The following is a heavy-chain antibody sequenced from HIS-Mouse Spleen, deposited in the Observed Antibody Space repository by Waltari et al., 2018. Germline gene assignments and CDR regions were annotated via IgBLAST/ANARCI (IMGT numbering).Heavy chain of an antibody. Sequence: QVQLQQWGAGLLKPSETLSLTCAVYGGSFSGYYWSWIRQPPGKGLEWIGEINHSGSTNSNPSLKSRVHIAVDTSKNQFSLKLGSVPAADTAVYYCARMGPASGSYGDYWGQGTLVTVSS. V-gene: IGHV4-34*01. CDR3: ARMGPASGSYGDY. D-gene: IGHD1-26*01. J-gene: IGHJ4*02. CDR2: INHSGST. CDR1: GGSFSGYY.